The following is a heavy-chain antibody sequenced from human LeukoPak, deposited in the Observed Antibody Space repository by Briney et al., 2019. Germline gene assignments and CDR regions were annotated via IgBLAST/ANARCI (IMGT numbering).Heavy chain of an antibody. CDR2: ISGSGGST. V-gene: IGHV3-23*01. D-gene: IGHD6-19*01. J-gene: IGHJ4*02. Sequence: GGSLRLSCAASEFTCSSYGMSWVRQAPGKGLEWVSAISGSGGSTYYADSVKGRFTISRDNSKNTLYLQMNGLRAEDTAVYYCAKDMAVAIDYWGQGTLVTVSS. CDR3: AKDMAVAIDY. CDR1: EFTCSSYG.